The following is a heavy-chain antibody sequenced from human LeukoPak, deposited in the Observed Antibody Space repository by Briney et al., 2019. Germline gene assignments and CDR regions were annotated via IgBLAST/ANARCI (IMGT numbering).Heavy chain of an antibody. V-gene: IGHV3-30-3*01. J-gene: IGHJ4*02. Sequence: PGRSLRLSCAASGFTFSSYAMHWVRQAPGKGLEWVAVISYDGSNKYYADSVKGRFTISRDNSKNTLYLQMNSLRAEDTAVYYCARQGGFFTVTYQLPYGGYFDYWGQGTLVTVSS. D-gene: IGHD2-2*01. CDR2: ISYDGSNK. CDR1: GFTFSSYA. CDR3: ARQGGFFTVTYQLPYGGYFDY.